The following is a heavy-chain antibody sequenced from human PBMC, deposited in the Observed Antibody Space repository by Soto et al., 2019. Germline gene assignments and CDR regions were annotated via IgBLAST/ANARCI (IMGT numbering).Heavy chain of an antibody. CDR3: ARVSLGIAVAGTIFFPY. Sequence: SVKVSCKASGGTFSSYAISWVRQAPGQGLEWMGGIIPIFGTANYAQKFQGRVTITADESTSTAYMELSSLRSEDTAVYYCARVSLGIAVAGTIFFPYWGQGTLVTVSS. CDR2: IIPIFGTA. D-gene: IGHD6-19*01. CDR1: GGTFSSYA. V-gene: IGHV1-69*13. J-gene: IGHJ1*01.